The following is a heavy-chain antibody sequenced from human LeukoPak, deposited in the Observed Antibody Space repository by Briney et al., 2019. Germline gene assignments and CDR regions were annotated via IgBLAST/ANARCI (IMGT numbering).Heavy chain of an antibody. CDR1: GFTFSDYY. V-gene: IGHV3-11*04. J-gene: IGHJ6*03. CDR3: ARDRMGISHYYYMDV. D-gene: IGHD7-27*01. Sequence: GGSLRLSCAASGFTFSDYYMSWIRQAPGKGLEWVSYISSSGSTIYYADSVKGRFTISRDNAKNSLYLQTNSLRAEDTAVYYCARDRMGISHYYYMDVWGKGTTVTVSS. CDR2: ISSSGSTI.